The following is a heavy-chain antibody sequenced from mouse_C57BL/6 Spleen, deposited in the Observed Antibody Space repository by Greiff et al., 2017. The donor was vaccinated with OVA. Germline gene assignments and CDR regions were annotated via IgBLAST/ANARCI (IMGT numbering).Heavy chain of an antibody. CDR3: VRGYFYYYAMDY. Sequence: EVKLMESGGGLVQPKGSLKLSCAASGFSFNTYAMNWVRQAPGKGLEWVARIRSKSNNYATYYADSVKDRFTISRDDSESMLYLQMNNLKTEDTAMYYCVRGYFYYYAMDYWGQGTSVTVSS. CDR1: GFSFNTYA. CDR2: IRSKSNNYAT. V-gene: IGHV10-1*01. D-gene: IGHD2-3*01. J-gene: IGHJ4*01.